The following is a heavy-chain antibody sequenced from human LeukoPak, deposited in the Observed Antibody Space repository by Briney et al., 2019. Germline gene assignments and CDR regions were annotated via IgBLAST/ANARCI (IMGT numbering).Heavy chain of an antibody. CDR1: GYSISSGYY. J-gene: IGHJ3*02. CDR2: INHSGST. V-gene: IGHV4-38-2*02. CDR3: ARQIGYCSGGSCYHPFDI. Sequence: SETLSLTCTVSGYSISSGYYWGWIRQPPGKGLEWIGEINHSGSTNYNPSLKSRVTISVDTSKNQFSLKLSSVTAADTAVYYCARQIGYCSGGSCYHPFDIWGQGTMVTVSS. D-gene: IGHD2-15*01.